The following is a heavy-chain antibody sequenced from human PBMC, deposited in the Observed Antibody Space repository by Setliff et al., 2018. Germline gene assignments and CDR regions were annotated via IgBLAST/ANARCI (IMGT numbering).Heavy chain of an antibody. J-gene: IGHJ4*02. CDR1: GFTFSSYW. V-gene: IGHV3-7*03. Sequence: GGSLRLSCATSGFTFSSYWMSWVRQAQGKGLEWVANIKQDGSEKYYVDSVKGRFTISRDNAKNSLYLQMNSLRAKDTAVYYCARDSGRMNYWGQGTLVTVSS. CDR3: ARDSGRMNY. CDR2: IKQDGSEK.